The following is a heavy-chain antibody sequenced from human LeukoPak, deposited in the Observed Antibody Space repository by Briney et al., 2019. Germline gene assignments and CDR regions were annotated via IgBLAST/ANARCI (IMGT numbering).Heavy chain of an antibody. Sequence: PSETLSLTCSVSGGPIAQTIYFWGSIRQPPGKGREWIAKVYHTDSTHYNPSLRSRVSMSVDTSKNQFSLTLSSVTAADTAVYYCARDISPPTAGSTGGFDPWGQGILVTVSS. V-gene: IGHV4-39*07. CDR1: GGPIAQTIYF. CDR3: ARDISPPTAGSTGGFDP. CDR2: VYHTDST. J-gene: IGHJ5*02. D-gene: IGHD3-3*02.